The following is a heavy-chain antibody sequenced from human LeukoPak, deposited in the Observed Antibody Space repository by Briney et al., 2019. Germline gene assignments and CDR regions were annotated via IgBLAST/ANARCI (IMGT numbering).Heavy chain of an antibody. CDR2: IKQDGSEK. J-gene: IGHJ6*02. CDR3: ARGATTGTYYYYYGMDV. CDR1: GFTFSSYW. D-gene: IGHD1-1*01. Sequence: PGGSLRLSCAASGFTFSSYWMSWVRQAPGKGLEWVANIKQDGSEKYYVDSVKGRFTISRDNAKNSLYLQMNSLRAEGTAVYYCARGATTGTYYYYYGMDVWGQGTTVTVSS. V-gene: IGHV3-7*01.